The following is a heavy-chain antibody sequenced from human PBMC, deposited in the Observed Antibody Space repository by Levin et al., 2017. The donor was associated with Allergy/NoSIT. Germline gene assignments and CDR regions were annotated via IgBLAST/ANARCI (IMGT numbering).Heavy chain of an antibody. CDR1: GFTFNRYW. CDR3: ARILTFLDTYLIDY. V-gene: IGHV3-74*01. CDR2: ITNYGSSP. D-gene: IGHD2-21*01. Sequence: PGGSLRLSCVASGFTFNRYWMHWVRQAPGKGLVWVSRITNYGSSPTYADSVKGRFTISRDNAKNTLYLQMNSLRAEDTAVYYCARILTFLDTYLIDYWGHGTLVTVSS. J-gene: IGHJ4*01.